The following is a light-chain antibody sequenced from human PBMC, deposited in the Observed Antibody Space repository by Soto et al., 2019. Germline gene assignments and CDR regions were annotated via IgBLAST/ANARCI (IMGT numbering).Light chain of an antibody. CDR1: QSVSSSY. Sequence: EIVLTQSPVTLSFSPGERATLSCSSIQSVSSSYLAWYQQKPGQAPRLLIYGASSRATGIPDRFSGSGSGTDFTLTISRLEPEDFAVYYCQQYGSSPPDTFGQGTRLEIK. CDR2: GAS. J-gene: IGKJ5*01. V-gene: IGKV3-20*01. CDR3: QQYGSSPPDT.